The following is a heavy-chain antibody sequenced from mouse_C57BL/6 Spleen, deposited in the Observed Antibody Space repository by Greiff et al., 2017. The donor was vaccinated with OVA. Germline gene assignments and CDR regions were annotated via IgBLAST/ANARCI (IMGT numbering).Heavy chain of an antibody. Sequence: EVQLQQSEGGLVQPGSSMKLSCTASGFTFSDYYMAWVRQVPEKGLEWVANINYDGSSTYYLDSLKSRFIISRDNAKNILYLQMSSLKSEDTATYYCAKLGRYYAMDYWGQGTSVTVSS. CDR1: GFTFSDYY. CDR3: AKLGRYYAMDY. J-gene: IGHJ4*01. D-gene: IGHD4-1*01. V-gene: IGHV5-16*01. CDR2: INYDGSST.